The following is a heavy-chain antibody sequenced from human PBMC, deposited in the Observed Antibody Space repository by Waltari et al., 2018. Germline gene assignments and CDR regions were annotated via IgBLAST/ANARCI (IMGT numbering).Heavy chain of an antibody. CDR1: GESFSGFY. CDR2: INHSGST. J-gene: IGHJ6*02. V-gene: IGHV4-34*01. D-gene: IGHD2-21*01. Sequence: QVQLQQWGAGLLKPSDTLSLTCAVFGESFSGFYWTWIRQSPGKGLEWIGEINHSGSTKYNPSLERRVTIAIYTPKTQFSLRLTSVTAADAGVYYCARVKGISMIVEIRYGMDVWGQGTTVTVSS. CDR3: ARVKGISMIVEIRYGMDV.